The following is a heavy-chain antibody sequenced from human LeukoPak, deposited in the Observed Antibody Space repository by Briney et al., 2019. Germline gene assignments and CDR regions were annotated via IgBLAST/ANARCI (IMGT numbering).Heavy chain of an antibody. V-gene: IGHV5-51*01. Sequence: GESLKISCKGSGYSFTSYWIGWVRQMPGKGLEWMGIISPGDSDARYSPSFQGQVTISADKSINTAYLQWSSLKASDTAMYHCARQAYCGGDCSANFDYWGQGTLVTVSS. D-gene: IGHD2-21*02. CDR3: ARQAYCGGDCSANFDY. CDR1: GYSFTSYW. CDR2: ISPGDSDA. J-gene: IGHJ4*02.